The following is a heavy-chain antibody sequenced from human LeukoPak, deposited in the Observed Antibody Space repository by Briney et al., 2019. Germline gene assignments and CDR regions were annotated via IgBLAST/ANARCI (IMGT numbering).Heavy chain of an antibody. Sequence: ASVKVSCKASGYTFTSYYVHWVRQAPGQGLEWLGMINPSGGSTSYAQKFQGRVTMTRDTSTSTVYMELSSLRSEDTAMYYCARYASGWRNVYWGQGTLVTVSS. CDR2: INPSGGST. CDR3: ARYASGWRNVY. D-gene: IGHD6-19*01. V-gene: IGHV1-46*01. CDR1: GYTFTSYY. J-gene: IGHJ4*02.